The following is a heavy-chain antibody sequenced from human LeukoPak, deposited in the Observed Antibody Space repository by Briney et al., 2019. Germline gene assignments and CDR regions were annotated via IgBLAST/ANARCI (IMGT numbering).Heavy chain of an antibody. CDR1: GFTFSSHA. D-gene: IGHD6-19*01. CDR3: ATRRYSSGWYQYYFDY. CDR2: ISSNGGST. J-gene: IGHJ4*02. V-gene: IGHV3-23*01. Sequence: GGSLRLSCAASGFTFSSHAMSWVRQAPGKGLEWVSGISSNGGSTDYADSVKGRFTISRDNSKNTLYLQMNSLRAEDAAVYYCATRRYSSGWYQYYFDYWGQGTLVTVSS.